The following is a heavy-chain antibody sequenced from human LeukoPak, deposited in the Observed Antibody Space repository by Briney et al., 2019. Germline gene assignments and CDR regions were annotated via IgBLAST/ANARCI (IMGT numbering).Heavy chain of an antibody. Sequence: GGSLRLSCAASGFTFSSYAMSWVRQAPGKGLEWVAVISYDGSNKYYADSVKGRFTISRDNSKNTLYLQLNSLRAEDTAVYYCAKTEQLDAWGQGTLVTVSS. CDR2: ISYDGSNK. D-gene: IGHD6-13*01. V-gene: IGHV3-30*18. J-gene: IGHJ5*02. CDR3: AKTEQLDA. CDR1: GFTFSSYA.